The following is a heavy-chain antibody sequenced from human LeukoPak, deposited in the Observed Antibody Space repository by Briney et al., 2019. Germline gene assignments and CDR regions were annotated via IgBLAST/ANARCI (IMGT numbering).Heavy chain of an antibody. CDR2: SSSGDSAI. J-gene: IGHJ4*02. CDR3: ATTSYSSASYSVY. Sequence: GGSLRLSCAASGFTFSDYYTSWIRQAPGKGLEWVSYSSSGDSAIYYADSVKGRFTISRDNAKNSVYLQMNSLRAEDTAVYYCATTSYSSASYSVYWGQGTLVTVSS. D-gene: IGHD6-19*01. V-gene: IGHV3-11*04. CDR1: GFTFSDYY.